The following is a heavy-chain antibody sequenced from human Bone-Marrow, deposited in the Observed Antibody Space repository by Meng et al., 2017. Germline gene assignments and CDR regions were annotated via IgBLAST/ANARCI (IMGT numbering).Heavy chain of an antibody. CDR2: ISSSGSTI. V-gene: IGHV3-48*04. D-gene: IGHD3-22*01. Sequence: GESLKISCAASGFTFSSYGMHWVRQAPGKGLEWVSYISSSGSTIYYADSVKGRFTISRDNAKNSLYLQMNSLRAEDTAVYYCAREGYYYDSSGPFDYWGQGTLVTVSS. CDR1: GFTFSSYG. J-gene: IGHJ4*02. CDR3: AREGYYYDSSGPFDY.